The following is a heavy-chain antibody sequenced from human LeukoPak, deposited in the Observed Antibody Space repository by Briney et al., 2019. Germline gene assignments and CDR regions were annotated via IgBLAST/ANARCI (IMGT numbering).Heavy chain of an antibody. V-gene: IGHV3-21*01. D-gene: IGHD4-23*01. CDR1: GFTFSTYA. CDR2: INSAGTSK. CDR3: ARGRNAGGPYYSDY. Sequence: GGSLRLSCAASGFTFSTYAINWVRQAPGKRLELVSSINSAGTSKKYADSLKGRFTISRDNAKNSLFLQLSSLRDEDTAVYYCARGRNAGGPYYSDYWGQGTLVTVSS. J-gene: IGHJ4*02.